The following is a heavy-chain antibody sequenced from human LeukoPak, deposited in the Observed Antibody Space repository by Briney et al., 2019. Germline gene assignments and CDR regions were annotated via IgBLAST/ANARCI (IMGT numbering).Heavy chain of an antibody. D-gene: IGHD2-21*02. V-gene: IGHV4-4*07. Sequence: SETLSLTCTVSGGSISSYSWSWIRQPAGKGLEWIGHMYTCGITNYNPSLKSRVTMSVDTSKKQFSLKLSSVTAADTAVYYCASRDANTAAAFDIWGQGTMLTVSS. CDR3: ASRDANTAAAFDI. CDR1: GGSISSYS. J-gene: IGHJ3*02. CDR2: MYTCGIT.